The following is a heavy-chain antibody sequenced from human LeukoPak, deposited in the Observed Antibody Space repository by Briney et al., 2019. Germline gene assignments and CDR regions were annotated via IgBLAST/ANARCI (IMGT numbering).Heavy chain of an antibody. Sequence: GGSLTLPCAASGFLFSRCAMSWVRQAPGKGLEWVSSISGAGDIAHYAESVKGRFTISRDNSGNTLYVQMDSLRAEDTAVYYCAKVKSRLTLIDAWGQGTLVTVSS. D-gene: IGHD2-21*01. CDR3: AKVKSRLTLIDA. CDR2: ISGAGDIA. V-gene: IGHV3-23*01. CDR1: GFLFSRCA. J-gene: IGHJ5*02.